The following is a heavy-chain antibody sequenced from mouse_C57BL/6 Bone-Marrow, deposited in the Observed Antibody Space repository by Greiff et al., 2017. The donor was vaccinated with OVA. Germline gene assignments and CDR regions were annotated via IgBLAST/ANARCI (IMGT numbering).Heavy chain of an antibody. CDR3: ARYPVYYGSSYGFAY. D-gene: IGHD1-1*01. J-gene: IGHJ3*01. CDR1: GYTFTSYW. Sequence: QVQLQQSGAELVMPGASVKLSCKASGYTFTSYWMHWVKQRPGQGLEWIGEIDPSDSYTNYNQKFKGKSTLTVDKSSSTAYMQLSSLTSEDSAVYYCARYPVYYGSSYGFAYWGQGTLVTVSA. V-gene: IGHV1-69*01. CDR2: IDPSDSYT.